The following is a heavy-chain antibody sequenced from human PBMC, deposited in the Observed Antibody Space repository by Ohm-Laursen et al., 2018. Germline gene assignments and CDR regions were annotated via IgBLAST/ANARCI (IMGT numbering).Heavy chain of an antibody. D-gene: IGHD2/OR15-2a*01. V-gene: IGHV4-38-2*01. CDR1: GYSISSGYF. CDR3: ARMDNSWNLDY. CDR2: IYHSGST. Sequence: TLSLTCAVSGYSISSGYFWGWIRQPPGKGLEWIGTIYHSGSTYYNPSLKSRVTMSVDTSKNQFSLRLSSVTAVDTAVYYCARMDNSWNLDYWGQGTLVIVSS. J-gene: IGHJ4*02.